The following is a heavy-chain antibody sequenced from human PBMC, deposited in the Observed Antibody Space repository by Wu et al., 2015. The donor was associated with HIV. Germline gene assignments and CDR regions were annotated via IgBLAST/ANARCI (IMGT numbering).Heavy chain of an antibody. J-gene: IGHJ3*02. CDR3: ARELKRGCFTGRDAFDI. CDR1: GYTFTGYY. CDR2: INPNSGGT. Sequence: QVQLVQSGAEVKKPGASVKVSCKASGYTFTGYYMHWVRQAPGQGLEWMGWINPNSGGTNYAQKFQGRVTMTRDTSISTAYMELSRLRSDDTAVYYCARELKRGCFTGRDAFDIVGPRGQVVTVSS. D-gene: IGHD3-10*01. V-gene: IGHV1-2*02.